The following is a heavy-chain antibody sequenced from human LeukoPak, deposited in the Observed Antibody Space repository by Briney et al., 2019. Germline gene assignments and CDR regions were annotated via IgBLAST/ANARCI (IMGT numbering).Heavy chain of an antibody. Sequence: PGGSLRLSCAASGFTFSSYEFSWVRQAPGKGLEWVSHIYTDSTIYQLDSVKGRFTISRDNAKNSLYLQMNSLRAEDTAVYYCARASNSHFHYWGQGTLVTVSS. CDR2: IYTDSTI. V-gene: IGHV3-48*03. J-gene: IGHJ4*02. D-gene: IGHD2-21*01. CDR3: ARASNSHFHY. CDR1: GFTFSSYE.